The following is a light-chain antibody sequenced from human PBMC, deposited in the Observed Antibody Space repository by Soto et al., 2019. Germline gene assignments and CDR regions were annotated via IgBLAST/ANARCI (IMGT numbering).Light chain of an antibody. CDR2: EVN. CDR1: SSDIGSYNR. V-gene: IGLV2-18*01. J-gene: IGLJ1*01. CDR3: SLYKSISTYV. Sequence: QSVLTQPPSVSGSPGQSVTISCTGISSDIGSYNRVSWYQQPPGTAPKLMIYEVNNRPSGVPDRFSGSTSGNTASLTISGLQHEEQADSSCSLYKSISTYVFGTGTKVTV.